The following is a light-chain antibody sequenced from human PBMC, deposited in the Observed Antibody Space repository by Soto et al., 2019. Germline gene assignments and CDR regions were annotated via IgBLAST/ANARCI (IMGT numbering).Light chain of an antibody. CDR3: AAWDDSLNAL. Sequence: QSVLTQPPSASGTPGQRVTISCSGSSSNIGSHTVNWYQQLPGTAPKLLIYSNDQRPSGVPDRFSGSKSGTSASLAISGLQSEDEGDYFCAAWDDSLNALFGGGTKVTVL. CDR1: SSNIGSHT. V-gene: IGLV1-44*01. CDR2: SND. J-gene: IGLJ3*02.